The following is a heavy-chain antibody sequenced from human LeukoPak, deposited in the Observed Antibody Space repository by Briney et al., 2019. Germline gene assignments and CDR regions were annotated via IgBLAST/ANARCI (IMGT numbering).Heavy chain of an antibody. V-gene: IGHV1-3*03. J-gene: IGHJ4*02. D-gene: IGHD6-19*01. CDR3: ARGGGVYRGIAVAGTVDY. CDR2: INTGNGNT. Sequence: ASVKVSCKASGYTFTNYAMHWVRQAPGQRLEWMGWINTGNGNTKYSQEFQGRVTISRDTSASTAYMELSSLTSEDMAVYYCARGGGVYRGIAVAGTVDYWGQGTLVTVSS. CDR1: GYTFTNYA.